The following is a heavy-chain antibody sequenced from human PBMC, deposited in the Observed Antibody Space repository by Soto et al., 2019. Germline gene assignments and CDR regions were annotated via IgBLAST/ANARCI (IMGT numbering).Heavy chain of an antibody. J-gene: IGHJ5*02. CDR1: GGSFSDYY. Sequence: SETLSLTCAVYGGSFSDYYWSWIRQSPGKGLEWIGEINHSGSTNYNPSLKSRVTMSVDTSKSQFSLKLSSVTAADTSVYYCARRAANKEADAANWFDTWGQGTLVTVSS. CDR2: INHSGST. V-gene: IGHV4-34*01. CDR3: ARRAANKEADAANWFDT. D-gene: IGHD2-2*01.